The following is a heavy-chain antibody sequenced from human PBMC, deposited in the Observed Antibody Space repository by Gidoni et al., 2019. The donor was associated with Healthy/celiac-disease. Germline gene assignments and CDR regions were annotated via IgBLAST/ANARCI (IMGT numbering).Heavy chain of an antibody. J-gene: IGHJ3*02. CDR3: ARDLSKGDAFDI. Sequence: EVQLVESGGGLVQPGGSLRLSCAASGFTFSSYWMHWVRQAPGKGLVWVSRIKSDGSSTSYADSVKGRFTISRDNAKNTLYLQMNSLRAEDTAVYYCARDLSKGDAFDIWGQGTMVTVSS. CDR1: GFTFSSYW. CDR2: IKSDGSST. V-gene: IGHV3-74*01.